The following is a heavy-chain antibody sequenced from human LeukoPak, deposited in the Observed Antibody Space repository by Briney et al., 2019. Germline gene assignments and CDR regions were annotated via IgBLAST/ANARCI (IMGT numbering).Heavy chain of an antibody. CDR1: GFTFSSYS. V-gene: IGHV3-48*04. D-gene: IGHD4-17*01. J-gene: IGHJ4*02. Sequence: PGGSLRLSCAASGFTFSSYSLYWVRQAPGEGLEWVSYISSTSSTIYYADSVKGRFTISRDNAKNSLYLQMNSLRAEDTAVYYCARGNGDSSFDYWGQGTLVTVSS. CDR3: ARGNGDSSFDY. CDR2: ISSTSSTI.